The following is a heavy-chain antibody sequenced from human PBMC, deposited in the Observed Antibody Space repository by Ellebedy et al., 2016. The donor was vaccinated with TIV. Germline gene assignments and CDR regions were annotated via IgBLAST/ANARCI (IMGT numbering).Heavy chain of an antibody. Sequence: MPSETLSLTCTVPGGSINSGDYYWSWIRQPPGKGLAWVGYIYYSGSASYHSSLTGRVKISVDRSKKQISLELNSGTAADTAVYFWARGLTGNSFDIWGQGTMVTVSS. V-gene: IGHV4-30-4*01. J-gene: IGHJ3*02. CDR2: IYYSGSA. D-gene: IGHD1-20*01. CDR3: ARGLTGNSFDI. CDR1: GGSINSGDYY.